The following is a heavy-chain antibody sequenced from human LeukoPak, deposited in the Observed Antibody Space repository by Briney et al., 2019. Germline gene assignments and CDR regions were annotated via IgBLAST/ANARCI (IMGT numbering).Heavy chain of an antibody. Sequence: ASVKVSCKASVYTFTSYDINWVRQATGQGLEWMGWMNPNSGKPGYAQKFQGRVTMTRNTSISTAYMELSSTRSEDTAVYYCARIPNRDMYYDFWSGYYRGTWFDPWGQGTLVTVSS. D-gene: IGHD3-3*01. J-gene: IGHJ5*02. CDR1: VYTFTSYD. CDR3: ARIPNRDMYYDFWSGYYRGTWFDP. CDR2: MNPNSGKP. V-gene: IGHV1-8*01.